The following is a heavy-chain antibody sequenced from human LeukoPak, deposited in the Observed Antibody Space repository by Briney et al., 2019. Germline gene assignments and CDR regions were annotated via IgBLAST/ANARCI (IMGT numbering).Heavy chain of an antibody. V-gene: IGHV3-7*01. CDR2: IKQDGSEK. J-gene: IGHJ6*03. D-gene: IGHD3-3*01. CDR3: ARRGTGVVTISYYYYYYMDV. CDR1: GFTFSSYW. Sequence: PGGSLRLSCAASGFTFSSYWMSWVRQAPGKGLEWVANIKQDGSEKYYVDSVKGRFTISRDNAKNSLYLQMNSLRAEDTAVYYCARRGTGVVTISYYYYYYMDVWGNGTTVTVPS.